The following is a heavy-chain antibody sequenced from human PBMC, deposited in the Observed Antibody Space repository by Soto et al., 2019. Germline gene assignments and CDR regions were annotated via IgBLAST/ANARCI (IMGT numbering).Heavy chain of an antibody. CDR3: ARDRTATSYYYYDSSGFKDAFDI. Sequence: SVKVSCKASGGTFSSYAISWVRQAPGQGLEWMGGIIPIFGTANYAQKFQGRVTITADESTSTAYMELSSLRSEDTAVYYCARDRTATSYYYYDSSGFKDAFDIWGQ. D-gene: IGHD3-22*01. J-gene: IGHJ3*02. CDR2: IIPIFGTA. V-gene: IGHV1-69*13. CDR1: GGTFSSYA.